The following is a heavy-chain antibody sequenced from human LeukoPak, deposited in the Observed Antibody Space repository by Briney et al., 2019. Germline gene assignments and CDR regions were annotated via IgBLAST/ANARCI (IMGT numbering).Heavy chain of an antibody. CDR2: ISYDGSNK. J-gene: IGHJ5*02. Sequence: QPGRSLRLSCAASGFTFSSYAMHWVRQAPGKGLEWVAVISYDGSNKYYADSVKGRFTISRDNSKNTLYLQMNSLRAEDTAVYYCARAGREVVVVAATPGWFDPWGQGTLVTVSS. D-gene: IGHD2-15*01. CDR1: GFTFSSYA. V-gene: IGHV3-30-3*01. CDR3: ARAGREVVVVAATPGWFDP.